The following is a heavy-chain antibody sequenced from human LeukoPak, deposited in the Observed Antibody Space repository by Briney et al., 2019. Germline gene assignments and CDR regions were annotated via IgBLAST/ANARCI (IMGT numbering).Heavy chain of an antibody. Sequence: GGSLRLSCAASGFSFSSYWMHWVRQAPGRGPVWVSGIKSDGSGTNYADSVKGRFTISRDNAKNTLYLQMNSLRAEDTAVYYCATSRSFDYWGQGTLVTVSS. CDR1: GFSFSSYW. D-gene: IGHD6-6*01. V-gene: IGHV3-74*01. CDR3: ATSRSFDY. CDR2: IKSDGSGT. J-gene: IGHJ4*02.